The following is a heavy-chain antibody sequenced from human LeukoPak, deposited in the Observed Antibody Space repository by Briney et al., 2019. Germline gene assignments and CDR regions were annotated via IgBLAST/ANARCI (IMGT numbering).Heavy chain of an antibody. V-gene: IGHV3-7*01. Sequence: GGSLRLSCAASGFTFRNYWMSWVHQAPGKGPEWVANIKQDGSKEEYVDSVKGRFTVSRDNANNSLSLQMNGLRAEDTAVYYCTRWAGVIDSWGQGTLVTVSS. D-gene: IGHD3-10*01. CDR2: IKQDGSKE. CDR1: GFTFRNYW. J-gene: IGHJ5*01. CDR3: TRWAGVIDS.